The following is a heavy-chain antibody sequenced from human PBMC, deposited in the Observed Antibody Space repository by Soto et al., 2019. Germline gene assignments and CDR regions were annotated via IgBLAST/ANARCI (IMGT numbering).Heavy chain of an antibody. J-gene: IGHJ4*02. CDR2: IIPIFGTA. CDR1: GGTFSGYA. V-gene: IGHV1-69*13. CDR3: AREHWDYYDSSGYQQGAAYFDY. D-gene: IGHD3-22*01. Sequence: SVKVACKASGGTFSGYAISWVRQAPGQGLEWMGGIIPIFGTANYAQKLQGRVTITADESTSTAYMELSSLRSEDTAVYYCAREHWDYYDSSGYQQGAAYFDYWGQGTLVTVSS.